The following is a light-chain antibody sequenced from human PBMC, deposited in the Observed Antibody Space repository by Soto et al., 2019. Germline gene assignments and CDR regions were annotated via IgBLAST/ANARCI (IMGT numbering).Light chain of an antibody. CDR1: QSISSY. CDR3: QKSYSTPPK. Sequence: EIQMTHSPSSLSASVWERATITCRASQSISSYLNWYQQKPGKAPKLLIYAASSLQSGIPSRFSGSGSGTDFTLTISSLQPEDFATYYCQKSYSTPPKFGQGTKVDIK. J-gene: IGKJ1*01. V-gene: IGKV1-39*01. CDR2: AAS.